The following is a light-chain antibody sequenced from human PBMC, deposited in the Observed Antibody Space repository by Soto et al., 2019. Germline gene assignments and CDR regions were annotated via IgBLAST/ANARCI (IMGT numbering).Light chain of an antibody. CDR1: QSVSRSY. V-gene: IGKV3-20*01. Sequence: IVLTQSPGTLSLSPGERATLSCRASQSVSRSYLAWYQQKHGQDPRLLIYGASSRATGIPDRFSGSGSGTDFTLTISRLEPEDFAVYYCQQYGSYRTFGQGTKLEIK. J-gene: IGKJ2*01. CDR3: QQYGSYRT. CDR2: GAS.